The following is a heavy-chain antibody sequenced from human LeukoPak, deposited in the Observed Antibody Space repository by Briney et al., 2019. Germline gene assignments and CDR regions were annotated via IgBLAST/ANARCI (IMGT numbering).Heavy chain of an antibody. CDR1: GGSFSGYY. V-gene: IGHV4-34*01. D-gene: IGHD3-22*01. J-gene: IGHJ4*02. CDR2: INHSGST. CDR3: ARGIPTPNNSSGYYDY. Sequence: SETLSLTCAVYGGSFSGYYWSWIRQPPGKGLEWIGEINHSGSTNYNPSLKSRVTISVDTSKNQFSLKLSSVTAADTAVYYCARGIPTPNNSSGYYDYWGQGTLVSVSS.